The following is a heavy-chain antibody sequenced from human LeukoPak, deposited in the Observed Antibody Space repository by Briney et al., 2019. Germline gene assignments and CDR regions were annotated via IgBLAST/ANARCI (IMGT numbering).Heavy chain of an antibody. CDR3: ARGRIHSSGWDFDS. CDR1: GFTFSSYA. Sequence: GGSLRLSCAASGFTFSSYAMSWVRQAPGKGLEWVSSITHGGDSTYYANSVKGRFTISRDNSKNTLSLQMNSLRAEDTAFYYCARGRIHSSGWDFDSWGQGTLVTVSS. J-gene: IGHJ4*02. CDR2: ITHGGDST. V-gene: IGHV3-23*01. D-gene: IGHD6-19*01.